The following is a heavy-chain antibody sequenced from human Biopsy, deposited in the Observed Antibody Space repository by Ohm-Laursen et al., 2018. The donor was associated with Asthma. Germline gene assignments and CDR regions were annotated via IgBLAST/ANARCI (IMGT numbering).Heavy chain of an antibody. Sequence: SQTLSLTCSLSSGSGGYMRSGNYYWGWIRQPPGKGLEWIGSIYYSGTTYYNPSLESRVTVSADTSKIQFSLKLTSATAADTAVYYCVRGSSSWHHGPFHYYYGLDVWGQGTTATVSS. CDR2: IYYSGTT. V-gene: IGHV4-39*01. J-gene: IGHJ6*02. CDR1: SGSGGYMRSGNYY. D-gene: IGHD6-13*01. CDR3: VRGSSSWHHGPFHYYYGLDV.